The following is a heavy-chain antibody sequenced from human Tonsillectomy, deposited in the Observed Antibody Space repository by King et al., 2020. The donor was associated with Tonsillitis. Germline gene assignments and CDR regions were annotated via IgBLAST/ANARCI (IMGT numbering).Heavy chain of an antibody. CDR2: ISWDSVNI. J-gene: IGHJ4*02. D-gene: IGHD2-15*01. CDR1: GFTFDEYA. CDR3: VKRSGYCCGGRCYYYFDY. Sequence: VQLVESGGGLVQPGRSLRLSCAASGFTFDEYAMHWVRQAPGKGLEWVSAISWDSVNIGYADSVKGRFTISRDNAKSSLSLQMNSLRAEDTAFYYCVKRSGYCCGGRCYYYFDYWGQGTLVTVSS. V-gene: IGHV3-9*01.